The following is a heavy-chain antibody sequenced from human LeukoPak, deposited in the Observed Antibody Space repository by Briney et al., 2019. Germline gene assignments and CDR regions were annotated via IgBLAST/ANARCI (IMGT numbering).Heavy chain of an antibody. D-gene: IGHD6-13*01. V-gene: IGHV3-7*01. J-gene: IGHJ4*02. Sequence: PGGSLRLSCAASGFTFSSYWMSWVRQAPGKGLEWVANIKQDGSEKYYVDSVKGRFTIPRDNAKNSLYLQMNSLRAEDTAVYYCTSVGSWYCNDYWGQGTLVTVSS. CDR1: GFTFSSYW. CDR3: TSVGSWYCNDY. CDR2: IKQDGSEK.